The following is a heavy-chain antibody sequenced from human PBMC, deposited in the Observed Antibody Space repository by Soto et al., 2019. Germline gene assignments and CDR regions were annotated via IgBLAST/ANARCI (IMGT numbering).Heavy chain of an antibody. V-gene: IGHV4-39*01. CDR3: ASEGTAVAALYFDY. CDR2: IYYSGST. D-gene: IGHD6-19*01. CDR1: GGSISSSSYY. Sequence: ASETLSLTCTVSGGSISSSSYYWGWIRQPPGKGLEWIGSIYYSGSTYYQPSLKSRVTISVDTSKNQFSLNLHSVTAADTAVYHCASEGTAVAALYFDYWGQGTLVTVSS. J-gene: IGHJ4*02.